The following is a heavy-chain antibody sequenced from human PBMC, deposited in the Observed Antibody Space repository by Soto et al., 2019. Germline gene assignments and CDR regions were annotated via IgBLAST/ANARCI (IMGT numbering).Heavy chain of an antibody. CDR1: GFTFSSYS. J-gene: IGHJ3*02. CDR3: AKDSGSSWYGDAFHI. D-gene: IGHD6-13*01. CDR2: ISSSSSTI. Sequence: QPGGSLRLSCAASGFTFSSYSMNWVRQAPGKGLEWVSYISSSSSTIYYADSVKGRFTISRDNAKNSLYLQMNSLRAEDTAVYYCAKDSGSSWYGDAFHIWGQGIMVTVSS. V-gene: IGHV3-48*01.